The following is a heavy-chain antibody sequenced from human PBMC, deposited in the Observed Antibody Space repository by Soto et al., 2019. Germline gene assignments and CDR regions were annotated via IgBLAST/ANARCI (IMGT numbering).Heavy chain of an antibody. CDR2: LSGGGANT. J-gene: IGHJ4*02. V-gene: IGHV3-23*01. D-gene: IGHD5-12*01. Sequence: EVQLLESGGGLVQPGGSLRLSCAASGFTFSTYSMDWVRQAPGKGLAWVSGLSGGGANTFYADSVKGRFTISVDNSKNTVYLQMNSLRVEDTAVYYCARWDGYGDEWGQGTLVTVSS. CDR3: ARWDGYGDE. CDR1: GFTFSTYS.